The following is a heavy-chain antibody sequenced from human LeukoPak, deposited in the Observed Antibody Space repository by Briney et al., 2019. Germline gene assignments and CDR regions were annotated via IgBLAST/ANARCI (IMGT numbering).Heavy chain of an antibody. D-gene: IGHD2-2*01. CDR1: GGSISSGGYY. CDR3: ARRLVVVPAAQTGEGNDAFDI. V-gene: IGHV4-30-2*01. CDR2: IYHSGCT. Sequence: SETLSLTCTVSGGSISSGGYYWSWIRQPPGKGLEWIGYIYHSGCTYYNPSLKSRVTISVDRSKTQFSLKLSSVTAADTAVYYCARRLVVVPAAQTGEGNDAFDIWGQGTMVTVSS. J-gene: IGHJ3*02.